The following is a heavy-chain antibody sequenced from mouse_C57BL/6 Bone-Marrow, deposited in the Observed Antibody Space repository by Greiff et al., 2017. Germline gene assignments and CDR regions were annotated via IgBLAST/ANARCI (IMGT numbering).Heavy chain of an antibody. D-gene: IGHD4-1*01. CDR2: IYPSDSET. Sequence: QVQLQQPGAELVRPGSSVKLSCKASGYTFTSYWMDWVKQRPGQGLEWIGNIYPSDSETHYNQKFKDKATLTVDKSSSTAYMQLSSLTSEDSAVXYCARERAGTTRVYFDYWGQGTTLTVSS. CDR1: GYTFTSYW. V-gene: IGHV1-61*01. J-gene: IGHJ2*01. CDR3: ARERAGTTRVYFDY.